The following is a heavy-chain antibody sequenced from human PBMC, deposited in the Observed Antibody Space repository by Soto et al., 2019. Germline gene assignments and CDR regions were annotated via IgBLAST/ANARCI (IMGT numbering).Heavy chain of an antibody. D-gene: IGHD3-10*01. J-gene: IGHJ6*03. CDR3: ARDGREWFGELYYYMDV. CDR1: GFTFSSHS. Sequence: QVQLVESGGGVVQPGRSLRLSCAASGFTFSSHSMHWVRQAPGKGLEWVAVLWFDGSNQYYTESVKGRFTISRDNSKNTLYLQMNSLRAEDTAVYYCARDGREWFGELYYYMDVWGKGTTVTVSS. V-gene: IGHV3-33*01. CDR2: LWFDGSNQ.